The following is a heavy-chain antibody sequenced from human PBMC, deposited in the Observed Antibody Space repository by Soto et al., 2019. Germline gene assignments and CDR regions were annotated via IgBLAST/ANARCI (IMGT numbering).Heavy chain of an antibody. CDR1: GYSFTSYW. CDR3: ARPRYYYDSSGYYSDGFDI. V-gene: IGHV5-51*01. J-gene: IGHJ3*02. CDR2: IYPGDSDT. Sequence: GESLKISCKGSGYSFTSYWIGWVRQMPGKGLEWMGIIYPGDSDTRYSPSFQGQVTISADKSISTAYLQWSSLKASDTAMYYCARPRYYYDSSGYYSDGFDIWGQGTMVTVSS. D-gene: IGHD3-22*01.